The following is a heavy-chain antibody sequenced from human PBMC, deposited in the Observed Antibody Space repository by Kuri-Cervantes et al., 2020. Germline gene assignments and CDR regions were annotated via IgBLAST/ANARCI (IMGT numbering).Heavy chain of an antibody. CDR2: ISYDGSNK. V-gene: IGHV3-30-3*01. D-gene: IGHD6-19*01. J-gene: IGHJ4*02. Sequence: GESLKISCAASGFTFSSYAMHWVRQAPGKGLEWVAVISYDGSNKYYADSVKGRFTISRDNSQNTLYLQMNSLRPEDTAVYYCARGGSWIAVAGSHVDYWGQGTLVTVSS. CDR1: GFTFSSYA. CDR3: ARGGSWIAVAGSHVDY.